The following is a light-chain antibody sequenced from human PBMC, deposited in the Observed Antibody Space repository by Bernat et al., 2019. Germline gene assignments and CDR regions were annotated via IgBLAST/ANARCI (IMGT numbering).Light chain of an antibody. J-gene: IGLJ1*01. CDR2: AVA. V-gene: IGLV2-14*03. CDR1: SSDIGSYNY. CDR3: SSYTRSATYD. Sequence: QSALTQPASVSGSPGQSITISCIGTSSDIGSYNYVSWYQQHPGKAPNLLIYAVANRPSGVSNRFSASKSGNTASLTISGLQAEDESDYYCSSYTRSATYDFGTGTKVTVL.